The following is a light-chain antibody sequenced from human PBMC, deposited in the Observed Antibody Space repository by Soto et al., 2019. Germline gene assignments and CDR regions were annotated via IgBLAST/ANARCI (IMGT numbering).Light chain of an antibody. CDR1: QSVSSN. J-gene: IGKJ1*01. Sequence: EIVMTQSPATLSVSPGERATLSCRASQSVSSNLAWYQQRPGQAPRLLIYGASTRAIGIPARFSGSGSGTEFTLTISSLQSEDFAVYYCQQYNNWLGTFGQGTKVGIK. CDR2: GAS. V-gene: IGKV3-15*01. CDR3: QQYNNWLGT.